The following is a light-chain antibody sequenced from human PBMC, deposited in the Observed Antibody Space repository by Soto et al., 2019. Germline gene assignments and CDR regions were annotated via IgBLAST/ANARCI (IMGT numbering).Light chain of an antibody. CDR2: DAS. V-gene: IGKV3-15*01. CDR3: QQYDDWPPLT. J-gene: IGKJ4*01. CDR1: QSVGDN. Sequence: TVMTQSPAALSVSPGDRASLSCRASQSVGDNLAWYQVRPGLSPRLLIYDASTRATGVPVRFTGSGSGTEFTLTIASLQSDDIAIYYCQQYDDWPPLTFGGGTKV.